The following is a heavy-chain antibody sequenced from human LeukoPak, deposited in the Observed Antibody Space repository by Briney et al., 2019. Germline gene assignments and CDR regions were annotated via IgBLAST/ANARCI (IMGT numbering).Heavy chain of an antibody. D-gene: IGHD3-16*02. V-gene: IGHV3-53*01. CDR3: TRADYVWGSCRLSQSFDAFDI. CDR1: GFSVSSNY. Sequence: PGGSLRLSCAASGFSVSSNYMSWVRQAPGKGLEWVSVIYSDGTTHYADSVKGRFTISRDNSKNTLYLQMNTLRAEDTAVYYCTRADYVWGSCRLSQSFDAFDIWGQGTMVTVSS. J-gene: IGHJ3*02. CDR2: IYSDGTT.